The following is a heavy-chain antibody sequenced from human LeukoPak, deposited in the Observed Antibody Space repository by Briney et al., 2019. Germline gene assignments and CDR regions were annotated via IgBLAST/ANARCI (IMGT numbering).Heavy chain of an antibody. CDR2: IYPGDSDT. CDR1: GYSFTAYW. D-gene: IGHD6-19*01. Sequence: GESLKISCKGSGYSFTAYWIGWVRQLPGKGLEWMGIIYPGDSDTRYSPSFQGQVTISADKSISTAYLQWSSLKASDTAMYYCARHRIAVAGTDAFDIWGQGTMVTLSS. CDR3: ARHRIAVAGTDAFDI. V-gene: IGHV5-51*01. J-gene: IGHJ3*02.